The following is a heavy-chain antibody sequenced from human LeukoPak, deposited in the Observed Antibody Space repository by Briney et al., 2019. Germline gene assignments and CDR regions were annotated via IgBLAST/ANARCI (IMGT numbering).Heavy chain of an antibody. CDR1: GFTFSDYY. CDR3: AAKNPSIVGATTTIDY. J-gene: IGHJ4*02. V-gene: IGHV3-11*01. CDR2: ISSSGSTI. Sequence: GGSLRPSCAASGFTFSDYYMSWIRQAPGKGLEWGSYISSSGSTIYYADSVKGRFTISRDNAKNSLYLQMNSLRAEDTAVYYCAAKNPSIVGATTTIDYWGQGTLVTVSS. D-gene: IGHD1-26*01.